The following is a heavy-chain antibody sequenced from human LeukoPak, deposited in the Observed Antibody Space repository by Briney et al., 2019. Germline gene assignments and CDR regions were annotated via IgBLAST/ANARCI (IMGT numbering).Heavy chain of an antibody. J-gene: IGHJ4*02. CDR3: ARISELMTTVTYFDY. Sequence: PETLSLTCAVYGGAFSGYYWSWIRQPPGKGLEWIGEINHSGSTNYNPSLKSRVTISVDTSKNQFSLKLSSVTAADTAVYYCARISELMTTVTYFDYWGQGTLVTVSS. D-gene: IGHD4-17*01. V-gene: IGHV4-34*01. CDR1: GGAFSGYY. CDR2: INHSGST.